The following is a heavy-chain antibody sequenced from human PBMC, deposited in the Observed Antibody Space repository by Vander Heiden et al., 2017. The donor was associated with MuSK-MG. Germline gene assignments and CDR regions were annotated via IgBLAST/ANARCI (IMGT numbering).Heavy chain of an antibody. J-gene: IGHJ5*01. CDR3: AKAPTISMVRNPRFDS. Sequence: EVQLLESGGDLVQPGGSLRLSCAASGCTFHKFHMHWVRQAPGKGLEWVALISGNGQTTYYTDSVRGRFTISRDNSKNTLYLQMNRLRAEDTALYFCAKAPTISMVRNPRFDSWGQGTLVTVS. D-gene: IGHD3-10*01. V-gene: IGHV3-23*01. CDR1: GCTFHKFH. CDR2: ISGNGQTT.